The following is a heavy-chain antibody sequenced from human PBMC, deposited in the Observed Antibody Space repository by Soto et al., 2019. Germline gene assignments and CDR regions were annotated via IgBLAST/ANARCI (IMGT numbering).Heavy chain of an antibody. D-gene: IGHD3-22*01. V-gene: IGHV4-34*01. CDR1: GGSFSAYY. CDR3: ARTDRAIFYGMEV. Sequence: SETLSLTCAVYGGSFSAYYWSWIRQPPGKGLEWIGEIDHSGSTNYNPSLESRVTISVDTSKNQFSLKVSSVTAADTAVYHCARTDRAIFYGMEVWGQGTTVTVSS. J-gene: IGHJ6*02. CDR2: IDHSGST.